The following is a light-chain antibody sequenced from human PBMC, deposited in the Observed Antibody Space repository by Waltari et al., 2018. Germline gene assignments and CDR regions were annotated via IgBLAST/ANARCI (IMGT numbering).Light chain of an antibody. J-gene: IGKJ2*01. CDR3: QQYNNAPFN. V-gene: IGKV1D-13*01. Sequence: IQLTQSPSSRSASVGDRVTLTCRASQGISSWLAWYQQKPGKAPKLLIYKASSWQSGVPSRFSGSGSGTDCTLTISSLQPEDFATYFCQQYNNAPFNFGQGTKVEIK. CDR1: QGISSW. CDR2: KAS.